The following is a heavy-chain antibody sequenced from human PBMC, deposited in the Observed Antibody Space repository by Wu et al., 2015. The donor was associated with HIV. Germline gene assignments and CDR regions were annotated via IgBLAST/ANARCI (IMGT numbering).Heavy chain of an antibody. CDR2: IIPAFGTT. J-gene: IGHJ4*02. CDR1: GDTFNIFA. Sequence: QVQLVQSGAEVKKPGSSVKVSCKASGDTFNIFAINWVRQAPGQGLEWMGGIIPAFGTTDYAGKFQGRVTISADDSTSTAYMELKRLTSEDTAVYYCAGPWQLRNGWPFFDYWGQGTLVTVSS. D-gene: IGHD4-23*01. CDR3: AGPWQLRNGWPFFDY. V-gene: IGHV1-69*12.